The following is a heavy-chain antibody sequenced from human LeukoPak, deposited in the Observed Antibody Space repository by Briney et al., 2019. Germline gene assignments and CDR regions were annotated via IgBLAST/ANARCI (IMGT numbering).Heavy chain of an antibody. CDR3: AEGGPWSDFDY. D-gene: IGHD3-3*01. V-gene: IGHV3-23*01. CDR2: ITNSGDIT. Sequence: GSLRLSCAASGFSFSTYAMSWVRQAPGKGLEWVSGITNSGDITYYADSVKGRFTVSRDNSKNTLYLQMKSLRAEDTAVYFCAEGGPWSDFDYWGQGTLVTVSS. CDR1: GFSFSTYA. J-gene: IGHJ4*02.